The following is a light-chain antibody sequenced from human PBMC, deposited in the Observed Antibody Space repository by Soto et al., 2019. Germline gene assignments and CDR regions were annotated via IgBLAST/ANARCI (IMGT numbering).Light chain of an antibody. CDR1: QSLVYSDGNTY. CDR3: VQFSQFSLL. V-gene: IGKV2-24*01. Sequence: DIVLTHTPVSSPVTLGQPASISCRSSQSLVYSDGNTYLSWLQQRPGQPPRLLIYQVSNRFSGVPDRFSGSGAGTAFTLKISRVEAEDVGVYYCVQFSQFSLLFGQGTKVEIK. CDR2: QVS. J-gene: IGKJ1*01.